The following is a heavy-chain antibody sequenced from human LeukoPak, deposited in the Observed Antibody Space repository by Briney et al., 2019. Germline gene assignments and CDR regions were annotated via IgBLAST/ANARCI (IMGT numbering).Heavy chain of an antibody. CDR2: ISSSSSYI. CDR3: ARDMTRIAARPDYFDY. CDR1: GFTFSSYG. V-gene: IGHV3-21*01. J-gene: IGHJ4*02. Sequence: KPGGSLRLSCAASGFTFSSYGMHWVRQAPGKGLEWVSSISSSSSYIYYADSVKGRFTISRDNAKNSLYLQMNSLRAEDTAVYYCARDMTRIAARPDYFDYWGQGTLVTVSS. D-gene: IGHD6-6*01.